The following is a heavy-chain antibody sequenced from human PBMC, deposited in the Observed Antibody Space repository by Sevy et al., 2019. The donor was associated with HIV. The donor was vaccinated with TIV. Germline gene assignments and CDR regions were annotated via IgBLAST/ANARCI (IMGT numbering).Heavy chain of an antibody. V-gene: IGHV3-21*01. CDR3: ARGDYYGSLYYFDY. Sequence: GGSLRLSCAASGFTFSNYFINWVRQAPGKGLEWVSSISSGSSYIFYADSVKGRFTISRDNAKNSLYLHMNSLRAEDTAVYYWARGDYYGSLYYFDYWGPGTWSPSPQ. CDR1: GFTFSNYF. D-gene: IGHD3-10*01. J-gene: IGHJ4*02. CDR2: ISSGSSYI.